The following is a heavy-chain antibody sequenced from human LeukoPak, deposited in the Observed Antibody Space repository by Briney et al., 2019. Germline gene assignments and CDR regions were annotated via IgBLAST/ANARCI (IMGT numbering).Heavy chain of an antibody. Sequence: SETLSLTCAVYGGSFSGYYWSWIRQPPGKGLEWIGEINHSGSTNYNPSLKSRVTISVDTSKNQFSLKLSSVTAADTAVYYCARGELELWFDPWGQGTLVIVSS. CDR3: ARGELELWFDP. CDR2: INHSGST. J-gene: IGHJ5*02. V-gene: IGHV4-34*01. CDR1: GGSFSGYY. D-gene: IGHD6-6*01.